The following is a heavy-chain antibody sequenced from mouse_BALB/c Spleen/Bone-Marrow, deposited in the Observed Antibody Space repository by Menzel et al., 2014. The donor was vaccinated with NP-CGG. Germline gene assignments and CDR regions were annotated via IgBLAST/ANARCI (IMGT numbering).Heavy chain of an antibody. CDR3: ATLARGSCDC. J-gene: IGHJ2*01. CDR1: GYTFSNYW. D-gene: IGHD6-1*01. V-gene: IGHV1-5*01. Sequence: EVQLQQSGTVLARPGAAVKMSCKASGYTFSNYWMHWVKQRPGQGLEWIGTIYPGNSDTTYNQKFKGKAKLTAVTSTSSAYMDLSSLTNEDSAVCCCATLARGSCDCWGQGATLTVSS. CDR2: IYPGNSDT.